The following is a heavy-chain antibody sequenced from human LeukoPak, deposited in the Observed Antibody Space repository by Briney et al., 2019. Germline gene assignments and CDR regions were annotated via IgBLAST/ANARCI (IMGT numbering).Heavy chain of an antibody. V-gene: IGHV3-30*04. D-gene: IGHD3-10*01. CDR2: RSYDGSRS. CDR3: ARADYHGGGGHCDY. J-gene: IGHJ4*02. Sequence: GGSLRLSCVISGFIFSDYAMHWVRQAPGKGLEWVTLRSYDGSRSFYTDSVKGRFIISRDTPKTTPYLQMHDLGIEGPAVYYCARADYHGGGGHCDYWGQGTLVIVSS. CDR1: GFIFSDYA.